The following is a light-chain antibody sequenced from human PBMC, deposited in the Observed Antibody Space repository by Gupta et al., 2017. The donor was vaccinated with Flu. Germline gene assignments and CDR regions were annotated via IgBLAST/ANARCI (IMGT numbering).Light chain of an antibody. Sequence: AYSQSASVEERVTNTGRASQTIGNILDWYQTKPGKVPNVLIYCASPSSSGVPSRFSGSGSGTDFTLTISSLQAEDVATYYCHKHKSAPWTFGQGTRLEIK. CDR1: QTIGNI. J-gene: IGKJ1*01. CDR3: HKHKSAPWT. CDR2: CAS. V-gene: IGKV1-27*01.